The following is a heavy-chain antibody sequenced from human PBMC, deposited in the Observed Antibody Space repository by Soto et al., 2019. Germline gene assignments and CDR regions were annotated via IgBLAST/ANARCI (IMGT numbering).Heavy chain of an antibody. D-gene: IGHD6-19*01. V-gene: IGHV3-23*01. Sequence: PGGSLILSCAASGFTFSSYAMSWVRQAPGKGLEWVSAISGSGGSTYYADSVKGRFTISRDNSKNTLYLQMNSLRAEDTAVYYCAKAHFSGWHNFDYWGQGTLVTVSS. CDR1: GFTFSSYA. J-gene: IGHJ4*02. CDR2: ISGSGGST. CDR3: AKAHFSGWHNFDY.